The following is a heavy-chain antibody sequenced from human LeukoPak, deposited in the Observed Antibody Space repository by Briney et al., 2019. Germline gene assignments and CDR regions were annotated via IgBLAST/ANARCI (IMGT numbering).Heavy chain of an antibody. Sequence: GGSLRLSCAASGFTFINYAMSWVRQAPGQGLEWVSAISFSGGDTYSADSVKGRFTISRDNSKNTLYLQMNSLRAEDTAVYYCAKDSGKGIAADAAFDYWGQGTLVTVSS. CDR2: ISFSGGDT. CDR3: AKDSGKGIAADAAFDY. V-gene: IGHV3-23*01. D-gene: IGHD6-13*01. J-gene: IGHJ4*02. CDR1: GFTFINYA.